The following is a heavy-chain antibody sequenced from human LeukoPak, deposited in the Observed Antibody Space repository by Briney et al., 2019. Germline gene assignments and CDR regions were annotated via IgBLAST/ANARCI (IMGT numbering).Heavy chain of an antibody. CDR2: ISGSGGST. CDR1: GFIFSNYA. D-gene: IGHD5-12*01. J-gene: IGHJ4*02. V-gene: IGHV3-23*01. Sequence: TGGSLRLSCTASGFIFSNYAMTWVRQAPGKGLEWVSAISGSGGSTYYADSVKGRFTISRDNAKNSLYLQMNSLRAEDTAVYYCARDRVSERYSGYDPYFDYWGQGTLVTVSS. CDR3: ARDRVSERYSGYDPYFDY.